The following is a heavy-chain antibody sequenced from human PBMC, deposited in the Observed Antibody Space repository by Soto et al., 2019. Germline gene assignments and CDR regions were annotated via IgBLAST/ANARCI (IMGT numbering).Heavy chain of an antibody. V-gene: IGHV4-31*03. CDR3: ARNEADTYGMDV. J-gene: IGHJ6*02. Sequence: SETLSLTCTVSGGSISSGGYYWSWIRQHPGKGLEWIGYIYYSGSTYYNPSLKSRVTISVDTSKNQFSLKLSSVTAADTAVYYCARNEADTYGMDVWGQGTTVTSP. CDR1: GGSISSGGYY. D-gene: IGHD6-19*01. CDR2: IYYSGST.